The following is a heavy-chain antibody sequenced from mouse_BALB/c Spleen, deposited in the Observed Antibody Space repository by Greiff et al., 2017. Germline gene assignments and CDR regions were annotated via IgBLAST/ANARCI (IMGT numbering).Heavy chain of an antibody. D-gene: IGHD2-4*01. CDR3: ARDRALMITTGWFAY. CDR2: ISSGSSTI. Sequence: EVQGVESGGGLVQPGGSRKLSCAASGFTFSSFGMHWVRQAPEKGLEWVAYISSGSSTIYYADTVKGRFTISRDNPKNTLFLQMTSLRSEDTAMYYCARDRALMITTGWFAYWGQGTLVTVSA. CDR1: GFTFSSFG. J-gene: IGHJ3*01. V-gene: IGHV5-17*02.